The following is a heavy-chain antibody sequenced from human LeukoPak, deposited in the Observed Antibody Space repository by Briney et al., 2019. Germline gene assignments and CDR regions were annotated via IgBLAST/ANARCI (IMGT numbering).Heavy chain of an antibody. V-gene: IGHV3-13*01. J-gene: IGHJ4*02. CDR1: GFTFSSYD. Sequence: GGSLRLSCAASGFTFSSYDMHWVRQATGKGLEWVSAIGTAGDTYYADSVKGRFTISRDNSKNTLYLQMNSLRAEDTAVYYCAKDPGYSSGWYTGFGDYWGQGTLVTVSS. CDR2: IGTAGDT. D-gene: IGHD6-19*01. CDR3: AKDPGYSSGWYTGFGDY.